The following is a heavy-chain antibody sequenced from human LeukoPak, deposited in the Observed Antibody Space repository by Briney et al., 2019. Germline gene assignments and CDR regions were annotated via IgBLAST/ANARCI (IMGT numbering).Heavy chain of an antibody. CDR3: AKTKWELLPVLDY. CDR2: ISSSSSYI. D-gene: IGHD1-26*01. J-gene: IGHJ4*02. CDR1: GFTFSSYG. V-gene: IGHV3-21*04. Sequence: PGGSLRLSCAASGFTFSSYGMYWVRQAPGKGLEWVSSISSSSSYIYYADSVKGRFTISRDNAKNSLYLQMNSLRAEDTAVYYCAKTKWELLPVLDYWGQGTLVTVSS.